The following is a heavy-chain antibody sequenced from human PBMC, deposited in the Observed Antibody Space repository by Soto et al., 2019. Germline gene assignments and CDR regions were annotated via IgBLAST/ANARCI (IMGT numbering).Heavy chain of an antibody. CDR1: GGSFSGYY. CDR3: ARGYCSSTSCYEFDY. V-gene: IGHV4-59*01. D-gene: IGHD2-2*01. Sequence: PSETLSLTCAVYGGSFSGYYWGWIRQPPGKGLEWIGSIYYSGSTNYNPSLKSRVTISVDTSKKQFSLKLTSVTAADTAMYYCARGYCSSTSCYEFDYWGQGTLVTVSS. J-gene: IGHJ4*02. CDR2: IYYSGST.